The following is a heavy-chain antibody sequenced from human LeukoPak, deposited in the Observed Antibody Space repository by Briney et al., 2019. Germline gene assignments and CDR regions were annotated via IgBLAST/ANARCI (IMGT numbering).Heavy chain of an antibody. Sequence: PGGSLRLSCAASGFTFSSYWMHWVRHAPGKGQVWVSRINSDGSSTSYADSVKGRFTISRDNAKNTLYLQMISLRAEGTAVYYCARALEGSLDYWGQGTLVTVSS. V-gene: IGHV3-74*01. CDR2: INSDGSST. J-gene: IGHJ4*02. D-gene: IGHD1-26*01. CDR3: ARALEGSLDY. CDR1: GFTFSSYW.